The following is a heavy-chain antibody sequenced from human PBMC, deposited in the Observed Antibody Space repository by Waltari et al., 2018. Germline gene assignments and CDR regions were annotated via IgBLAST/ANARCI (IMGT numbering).Heavy chain of an antibody. D-gene: IGHD4-17*01. CDR3: VRDGDYTTGYGLDL. CDR2: ISGSGGVI. J-gene: IGHJ5*02. CDR1: GFGLSTHA. Sequence: ELQLSESGGGLVQPGGSLRLSCAASGFGLSTHAMNWLRQAPGKGLEWVSGISGSGGVIKYADSVRGRFSISRDNSKTTLFLQMNSLTGEDTAVYYCVRDGDYTTGYGLDLWGQGTLVTVSS. V-gene: IGHV3-23*01.